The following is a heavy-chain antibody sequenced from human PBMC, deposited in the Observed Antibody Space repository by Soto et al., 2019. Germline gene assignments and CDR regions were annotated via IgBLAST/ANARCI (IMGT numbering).Heavy chain of an antibody. V-gene: IGHV4-59*01. CDR2: IYFRGTT. D-gene: IGHD3-22*01. Sequence: SETLSLTCTVSGGSISSYYWSWIRQPPGKGLEWIGYIYFRGTTNYNPSLKSRDTMSADTSKNQFSLKLNSVTAADTAVYYCARINYYDTSGYPFDYWGQGMMVTVS. CDR1: GGSISSYY. J-gene: IGHJ4*02. CDR3: ARINYYDTSGYPFDY.